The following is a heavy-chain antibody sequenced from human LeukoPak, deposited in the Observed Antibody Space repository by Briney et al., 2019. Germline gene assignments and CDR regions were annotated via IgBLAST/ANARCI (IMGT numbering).Heavy chain of an antibody. J-gene: IGHJ6*03. V-gene: IGHV4-59*12. D-gene: IGHD2-21*02. Sequence: PSETLSLTCTVSGGSISDYYLAWIRQPPGRGLEWIAYVYNSGNTDYNPSLNSRATISMDTSKNQLSLHLRSVTAADTAIYYCAKAERCEHSAGVCYDAYYYFFMDVWGTGTTVTVSS. CDR2: VYNSGNT. CDR3: AKAERCEHSAGVCYDAYYYFFMDV. CDR1: GGSISDYY.